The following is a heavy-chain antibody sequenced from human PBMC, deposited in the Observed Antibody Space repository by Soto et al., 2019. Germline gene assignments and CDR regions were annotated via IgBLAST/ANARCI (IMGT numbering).Heavy chain of an antibody. Sequence: SETLSLTCAVYGGSFSGYYWSWIRQPPGKGLEWIGEINHSGSTNYNPSLKSRVTISVDTSKNQFSLKLSSVTAADTAVYYCARAPPSGIAAAGTWYYMDVWGKGTTVTVSS. V-gene: IGHV4-34*01. J-gene: IGHJ6*03. CDR1: GGSFSGYY. CDR3: ARAPPSGIAAAGTWYYMDV. D-gene: IGHD6-13*01. CDR2: INHSGST.